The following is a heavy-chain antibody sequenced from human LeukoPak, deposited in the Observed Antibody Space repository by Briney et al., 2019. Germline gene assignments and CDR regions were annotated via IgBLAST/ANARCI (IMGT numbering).Heavy chain of an antibody. Sequence: SETLSLTCAVYGGSFSGYYWSWIRQPPGKGLEWIGEINHSGSTNYNPSLKSRVTISVDTSKNQFSLKLSSGTAADTAVYYCARYYYYYMDVWGKGTTVTVSS. CDR3: ARYYYYYMDV. CDR1: GGSFSGYY. V-gene: IGHV4-34*01. J-gene: IGHJ6*03. CDR2: INHSGST.